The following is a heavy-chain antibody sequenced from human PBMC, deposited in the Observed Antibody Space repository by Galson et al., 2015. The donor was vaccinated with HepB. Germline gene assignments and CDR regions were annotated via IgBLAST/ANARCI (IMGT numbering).Heavy chain of an antibody. D-gene: IGHD4/OR15-4a*01. J-gene: IGHJ4*02. CDR3: ARDRDYRFDY. Sequence: SVKVSCKASGYTFTINGISWVRQAPGKGLEWMGWVSANSGDTKYEQKLQGRVTMTRDTSTSPAYLELRSLRSDDTAAYYCARDRDYRFDYWGQGTLVTVSS. CDR1: GYTFTING. V-gene: IGHV1-18*04. CDR2: VSANSGDT.